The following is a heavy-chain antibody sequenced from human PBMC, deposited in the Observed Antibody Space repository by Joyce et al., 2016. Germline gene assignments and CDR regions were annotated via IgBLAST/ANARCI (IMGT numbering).Heavy chain of an antibody. CDR3: ARLRRWSGPADC. CDR2: INRDGGST. Sequence: EVQLVESGGGLVQPGGSLRLSCAASGFTFISYWMYWVRKAPGKGMGWVSRINRDGGSTTYAVSVKGRFTISRDNTKNTLDLQMNSLRAEDTAGYYCARLRRWSGPADCWGQGTLVTVSS. D-gene: IGHD4-23*01. CDR1: GFTFISYW. V-gene: IGHV3-74*03. J-gene: IGHJ4*02.